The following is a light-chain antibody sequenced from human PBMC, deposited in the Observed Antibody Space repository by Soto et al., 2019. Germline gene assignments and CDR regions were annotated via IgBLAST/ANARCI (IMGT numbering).Light chain of an antibody. CDR1: QSVSNY. CDR2: GAS. CDR3: QQYGSSGT. V-gene: IGKV3-20*01. J-gene: IGKJ1*01. Sequence: EIVLTQSPATLSLSPGERATLSCRASQSVSNYLAWYQQKPGQAPTLLIYGASNRATGIPDRFSGSGSGTDFTLTISRLEPEDFAVYYCQQYGSSGTFGQGTKVDIK.